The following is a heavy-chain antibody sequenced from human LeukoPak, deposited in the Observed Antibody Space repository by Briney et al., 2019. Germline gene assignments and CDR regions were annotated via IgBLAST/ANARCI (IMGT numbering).Heavy chain of an antibody. CDR1: GYTFTGYD. CDR2: MNPNSGNT. V-gene: IGHV1-8*03. Sequence: ASVKVSCKASGYTFTGYDINWVRQATGQGLEWMGWMNPNSGNTGYAQKFQGRVTITRNTSISTAYMELSSLRSEDTAVYYCARGRGQLSAFDIWGQGTMVTVSS. CDR3: ARGRGQLSAFDI. D-gene: IGHD5-24*01. J-gene: IGHJ3*02.